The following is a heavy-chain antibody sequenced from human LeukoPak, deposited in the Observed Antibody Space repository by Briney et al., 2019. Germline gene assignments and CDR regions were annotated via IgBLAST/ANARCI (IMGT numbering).Heavy chain of an antibody. J-gene: IGHJ6*02. Sequence: ASVKVPCKASGYTFTSYYMNWVRQAPGQGLEWMGITNPSGGSTSYAQKFQDRVAMTRDTSTSTVYMELSSLTSEDTAVYYCARDGASDGMDVWGQGTTVTVSS. D-gene: IGHD3-10*01. CDR2: TNPSGGST. CDR1: GYTFTSYY. CDR3: ARDGASDGMDV. V-gene: IGHV1-46*01.